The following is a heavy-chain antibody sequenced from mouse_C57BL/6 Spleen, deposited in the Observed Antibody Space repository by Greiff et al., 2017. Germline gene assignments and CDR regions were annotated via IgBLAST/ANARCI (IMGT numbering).Heavy chain of an antibody. D-gene: IGHD1-1*01. CDR1: GYTFTSYG. J-gene: IGHJ4*01. CDR3: ARYVTTVVEAMDY. V-gene: IGHV1-81*01. Sequence: VKLVESGAELARPGASVKLSCKASGYTFTSYGISWVKQRTGQGLEWIGEIYPRSGNTYYNEKFKGKATLTADKSSSTAYMELRSLTSEDSAVYFCARYVTTVVEAMDYWGQGTSVTVSS. CDR2: IYPRSGNT.